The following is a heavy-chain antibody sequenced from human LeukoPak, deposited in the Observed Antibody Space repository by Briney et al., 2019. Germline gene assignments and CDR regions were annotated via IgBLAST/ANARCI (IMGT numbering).Heavy chain of an antibody. Sequence: NPSETLSLTCTVSGGSISSGDYYWSWIRQPPGKGLEWIGYIYYSGSTYYNPSLKSRVTISVDTSNNQFSLKLSSVTAADTAVYYCARSASWRYYFDYWGQGTLVTVSS. CDR2: IYYSGST. CDR1: GGSISSGDYY. V-gene: IGHV4-30-4*01. CDR3: ARSASWRYYFDY. J-gene: IGHJ4*02.